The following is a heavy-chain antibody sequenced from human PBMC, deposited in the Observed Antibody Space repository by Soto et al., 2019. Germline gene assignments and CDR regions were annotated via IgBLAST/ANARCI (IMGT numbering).Heavy chain of an antibody. J-gene: IGHJ6*02. CDR2: ISGSGGST. D-gene: IGHD4-17*01. CDR3: AKDLDADYGDYYYYYYGMDV. Sequence: PGVSLRLSCAASGFTFSSYAMSWVRQAPGKGLEWVSAISGSGGSTYYADSVKGRFTISRDNSKNTLYLQMNSLRAEDTAVYYCAKDLDADYGDYYYYYYGMDVWGQGTTVTVSS. V-gene: IGHV3-23*01. CDR1: GFTFSSYA.